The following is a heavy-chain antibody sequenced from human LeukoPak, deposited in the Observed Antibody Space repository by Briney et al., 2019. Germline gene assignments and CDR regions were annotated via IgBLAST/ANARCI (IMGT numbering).Heavy chain of an antibody. D-gene: IGHD6-19*01. CDR3: TTYSTRWFRHFDY. J-gene: IGHJ4*02. CDR2: IKSKTFGGTT. V-gene: IGHV3-49*04. CDR1: GFTFGEYV. Sequence: SGGSLRLSCTGSGFTFGEYVMSWVRQAPGKGLEWVGFIKSKTFGGTTEYAASVKGRFTISRDESRSIAYLQMNSLKTEDTAIYYCTTYSTRWFRHFDYWGQGTLVTVSS.